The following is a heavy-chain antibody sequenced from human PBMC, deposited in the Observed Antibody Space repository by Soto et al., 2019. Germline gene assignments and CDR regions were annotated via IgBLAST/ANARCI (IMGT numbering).Heavy chain of an antibody. J-gene: IGHJ5*02. CDR2: INAGNGIT. Sequence: ASVKVSCKASGGTFTSYTIRWVRQAPGQRLEWMGWINAGNGITKYSQKFQGRVTITRDTSASTAYMELSSLRSEDTAVYYCARVVPAAFWFDPWGQGTLVTVSS. CDR3: ARVVPAAFWFDP. V-gene: IGHV1-3*01. D-gene: IGHD2-2*01. CDR1: GGTFTSYT.